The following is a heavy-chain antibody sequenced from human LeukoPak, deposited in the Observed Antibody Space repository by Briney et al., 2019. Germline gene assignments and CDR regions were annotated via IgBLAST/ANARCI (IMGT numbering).Heavy chain of an antibody. D-gene: IGHD3-10*01. CDR3: ARPMVPGD. V-gene: IGHV4-34*01. J-gene: IGHJ4*02. CDR1: GGSISSYY. Sequence: SETLSLTCTVSGGSISSYYWSWIRQPPGKGLEWIGEINHSGGTNYNPSLKSRVTISVDTSKNQFSLKLSSVTAADTAVYYCARPMVPGDWGQGTLVTVSS. CDR2: INHSGGT.